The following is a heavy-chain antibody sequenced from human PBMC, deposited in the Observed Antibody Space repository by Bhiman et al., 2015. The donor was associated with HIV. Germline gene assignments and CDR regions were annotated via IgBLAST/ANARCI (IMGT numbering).Heavy chain of an antibody. CDR3: AKDGEWELPITYYFDY. Sequence: EVQLLESGGGLVQPGGSLRLSCAASGFTFNTYAMTWVRQAPGKGLEWVSGISGSGGSTYYADSVKGRFTISRDNSKNTLYLQMNSLRAEDTAVYYCAKDGEWELPITYYFDYWGQGTLVTVSS. CDR2: ISGSGGST. CDR1: GFTFNTYA. V-gene: IGHV3-23*01. D-gene: IGHD1-26*01. J-gene: IGHJ4*02.